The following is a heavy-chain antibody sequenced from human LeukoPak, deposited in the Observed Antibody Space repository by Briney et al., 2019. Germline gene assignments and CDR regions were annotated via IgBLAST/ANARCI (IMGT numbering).Heavy chain of an antibody. CDR2: ISAYNGNT. Sequence: ASVKVSCKASGYTFTSYGISWVRQAPGQGLEWMGWISAYNGNTNYAQKLQGRVTMTTDTSTSTAYMELRSLRSDDTAVYYCARESTVTHLRDYYYMDVWGKGTTVTVSS. J-gene: IGHJ6*03. CDR1: GYTFTSYG. D-gene: IGHD4-17*01. V-gene: IGHV1-18*01. CDR3: ARESTVTHLRDYYYMDV.